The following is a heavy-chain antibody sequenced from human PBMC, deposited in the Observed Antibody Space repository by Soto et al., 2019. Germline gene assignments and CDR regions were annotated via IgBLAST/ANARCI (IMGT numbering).Heavy chain of an antibody. J-gene: IGHJ4*02. Sequence: GGSLRLSCAASGFTFSSYAMHWVRQAPGKGLEWVAVISYDGSNRYYADSVKGRFTISRDNSKNTLYLQMNSLRAEDTAVYYCARAGPDSSGWNFDYWGQGTLVTVSS. CDR2: ISYDGSNR. CDR1: GFTFSSYA. CDR3: ARAGPDSSGWNFDY. D-gene: IGHD6-19*01. V-gene: IGHV3-30-3*01.